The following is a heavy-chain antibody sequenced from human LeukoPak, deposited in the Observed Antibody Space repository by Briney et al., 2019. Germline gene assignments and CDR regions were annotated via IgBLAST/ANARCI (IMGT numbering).Heavy chain of an antibody. Sequence: SETLSLTCTVSGGSISSSSYYWGWIRQPPGKGLEWIGNIYYSGSTYYNPSLKSRVTISADTSKNQFSLKLSSVTAADTAVYYCARDAAGTTDYYYGMDVWGQGTTVTVSS. CDR2: IYYSGST. CDR1: GGSISSSSYY. D-gene: IGHD1-1*01. CDR3: ARDAAGTTDYYYGMDV. J-gene: IGHJ6*02. V-gene: IGHV4-39*07.